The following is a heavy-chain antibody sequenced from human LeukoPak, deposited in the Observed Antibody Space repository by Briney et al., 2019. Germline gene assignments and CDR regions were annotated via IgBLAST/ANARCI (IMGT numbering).Heavy chain of an antibody. J-gene: IGHJ4*02. CDR1: GGTVSSYA. CDR2: IIPIFGTA. D-gene: IGHD2-21*02. V-gene: IGHV1-69*13. Sequence: SVKVSCKASGGTVSSYAISWVRQAPGQGLEWMGGIIPIFGTANYAQKFQGRVTITADESTSTAYMELSSLRSEDTAVYCCTTSIGKTHLAYCGGDCYQLDYWGQGTLVTVSS. CDR3: TTSIGKTHLAYCGGDCYQLDY.